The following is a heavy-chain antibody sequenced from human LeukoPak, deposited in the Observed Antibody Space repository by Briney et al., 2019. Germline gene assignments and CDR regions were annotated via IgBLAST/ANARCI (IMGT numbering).Heavy chain of an antibody. CDR1: GFAVRDNY. CDR2: VHSGGSR. CDR3: LGGSNGRQESFDF. J-gene: IGHJ3*01. Sequence: SLTLSCAASGFAVRDNYMSWVRQAPGRGLAWVSVVHSGGSRYYADSVKDRFTISRDNVKNTVSLQMNSLRGGDSDVYYCLGGSNGRQESFDFWGRGTMVTVSS. V-gene: IGHV3-53*01. D-gene: IGHD2-8*01.